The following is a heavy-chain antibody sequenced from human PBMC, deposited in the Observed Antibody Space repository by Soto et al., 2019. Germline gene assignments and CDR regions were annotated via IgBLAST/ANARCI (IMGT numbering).Heavy chain of an antibody. CDR2: INAGNGKT. CDR1: GYTFTDYA. CDR3: ASGRLTQRLADYYLDS. J-gene: IGHJ4*02. V-gene: IGHV1-3*01. D-gene: IGHD2-21*01. Sequence: GASVKVSCKASGYTFTDYAIHWVRQAPGQRLEWLGWINAGNGKTKYSQNFQGRVTITRDTSASTAYMELSSLKSEDTAVYYCASGRLTQRLADYYLDSWAQGTLVNVSS.